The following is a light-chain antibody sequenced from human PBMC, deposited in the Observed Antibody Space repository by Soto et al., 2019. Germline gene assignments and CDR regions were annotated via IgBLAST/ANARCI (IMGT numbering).Light chain of an antibody. J-gene: IGKJ4*01. CDR1: QSVSSN. CDR2: GAS. CDR3: QQYDTLPS. Sequence: EIVLTQSPATLSVSPGERATLSCRASQSVSSNLAWYQQKPGQAPRLLIYGASTRATGIPARFSGGGSGTEFTFTIRSLQPEDIGTYYCQQYDTLPSFGGGTKVDIK. V-gene: IGKV3-15*01.